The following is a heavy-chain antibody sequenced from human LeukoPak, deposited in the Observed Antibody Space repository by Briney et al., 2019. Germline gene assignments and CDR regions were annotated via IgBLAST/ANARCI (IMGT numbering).Heavy chain of an antibody. Sequence: PGGSLRLSCAVSGFTFSSYDMHWVRQATGKGLEWVSAIGTAGDTYYPGSVKGRFTISRDNSKHTLYLQMNSLRAEDTAVYYCSKWKAIVLVPAARSPIDYWGQGTLVTVSS. J-gene: IGHJ4*02. CDR2: IGTAGDT. CDR1: GFTFSSYD. CDR3: SKWKAIVLVPAARSPIDY. V-gene: IGHV3-13*01. D-gene: IGHD2-2*01.